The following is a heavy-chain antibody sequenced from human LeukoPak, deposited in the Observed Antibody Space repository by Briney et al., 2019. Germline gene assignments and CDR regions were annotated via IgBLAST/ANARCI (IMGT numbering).Heavy chain of an antibody. V-gene: IGHV5-51*01. CDR3: ARGKSSSSDGMDV. Sequence: GESLKISCKGSGYSFTSYWIGWVRQMPGKGLEWMGIIYPGDSDTRYSPSFQGRVTISADKSISTAYLQWSSLKASDTAMCYCARGKSSSSDGMDVWGQGTTVTVSS. CDR2: IYPGDSDT. CDR1: GYSFTSYW. D-gene: IGHD6-13*01. J-gene: IGHJ6*02.